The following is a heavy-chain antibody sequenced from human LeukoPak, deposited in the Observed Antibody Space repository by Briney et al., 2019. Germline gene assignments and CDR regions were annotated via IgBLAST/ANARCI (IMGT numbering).Heavy chain of an antibody. V-gene: IGHV4-31*03. J-gene: IGHJ3*02. Sequence: TLSLTCTVSGGSISSGGYYWSWIRQHPGKGLEWIGYIYYSGSTYYNPSLKSRVTISVDTSKNQFSLKLSSVTAADTAVYYCARSIQDIVVVVAATQDAFDIWGQGTMVTVSS. CDR2: IYYSGST. CDR3: ARSIQDIVVVVAATQDAFDI. D-gene: IGHD2-15*01. CDR1: GGSISSGGYY.